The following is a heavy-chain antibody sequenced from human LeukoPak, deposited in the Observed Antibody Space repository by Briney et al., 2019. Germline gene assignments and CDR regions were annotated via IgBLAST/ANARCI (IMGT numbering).Heavy chain of an antibody. V-gene: IGHV3-23*01. CDR3: AKPPSYGDYTNGDFDY. CDR2: ISGSGGST. Sequence: GGSLRLSCAASGFTFSSYAMSRVRQAPGKGLEWVSAISGSGGSTYYADSVKGRFTISRDNSKNTLYLQMNSLRAEDTAVYYCAKPPSYGDYTNGDFDYWGQGTLVTVSS. D-gene: IGHD4-17*01. J-gene: IGHJ4*02. CDR1: GFTFSSYA.